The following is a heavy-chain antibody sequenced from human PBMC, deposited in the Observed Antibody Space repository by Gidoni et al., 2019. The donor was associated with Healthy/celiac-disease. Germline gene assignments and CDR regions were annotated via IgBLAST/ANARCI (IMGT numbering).Heavy chain of an antibody. D-gene: IGHD1-7*01. Sequence: QVQLQQWGAGLLKPSETLSLTCAVYGGSFSGYYWSWIRQPPGKGLEWIGEINHSGSTNYNPSLKSRVTISVDTSKNQFSLKLSSVTAADTAVYYCARGRITGTTQARNWFDPWGQGTLVTVSS. CDR2: INHSGST. J-gene: IGHJ5*02. CDR1: GGSFSGYY. V-gene: IGHV4-34*01. CDR3: ARGRITGTTQARNWFDP.